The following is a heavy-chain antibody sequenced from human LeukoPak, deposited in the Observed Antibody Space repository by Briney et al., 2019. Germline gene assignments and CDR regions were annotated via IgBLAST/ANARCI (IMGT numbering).Heavy chain of an antibody. Sequence: SETLSLTCTVSGGSISSYYWSWIRQPPGKGLVWIGYIYYSGSTDYNPSLKSRVTISVDTSKNQFSLKLSSVTAADTAVYYCARVGYSGYDWDPDYYYYYMDVWGKGTTVTVSS. CDR2: IYYSGST. V-gene: IGHV4-59*01. J-gene: IGHJ6*03. D-gene: IGHD5-12*01. CDR1: GGSISSYY. CDR3: ARVGYSGYDWDPDYYYYYMDV.